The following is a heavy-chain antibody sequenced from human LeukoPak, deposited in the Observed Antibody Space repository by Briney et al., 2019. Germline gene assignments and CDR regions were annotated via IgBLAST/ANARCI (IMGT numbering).Heavy chain of an antibody. Sequence: PSETLSLTCTVSGGSFSSYYWSWIREPAGKGLEWIGRIYTGGSTNYNPYLKSRVMMAVDTSRSQFSLKLSSVTAADAAVYYCARGSGTTMDKWGQGTLVTVSS. CDR2: IYTGGST. D-gene: IGHD1-1*01. V-gene: IGHV4-4*07. CDR1: GGSFSSYY. CDR3: ARGSGTTMDK. J-gene: IGHJ1*01.